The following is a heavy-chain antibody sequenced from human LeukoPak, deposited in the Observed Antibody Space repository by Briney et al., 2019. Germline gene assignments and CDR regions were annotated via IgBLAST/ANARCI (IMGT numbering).Heavy chain of an antibody. Sequence: SGGSLRLSCAASGFTFDDYAMHWVRQPPGKGLEWVAFIRYDGSNEYYADSVKGRFTISRDNSKNTLFLQMNSLRTEDTAVYYRAKDFHSGSSPWGQGTLVTVSS. CDR3: AKDFHSGSSP. J-gene: IGHJ5*02. V-gene: IGHV3-30*02. CDR1: GFTFDDYA. D-gene: IGHD1-26*01. CDR2: IRYDGSNE.